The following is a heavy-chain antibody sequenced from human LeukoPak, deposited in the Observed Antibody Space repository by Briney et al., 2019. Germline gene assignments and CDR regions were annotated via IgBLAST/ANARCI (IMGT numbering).Heavy chain of an antibody. CDR3: ARRRDTAMAGQTWFDP. CDR1: GYTFTSYG. J-gene: IGHJ5*02. Sequence: ASVKVSCKASGYTFTSYGISWVRQAPGQGLEWMGWISAYNGNTNYAQKLQGRVTMTTDTSTSTADMELRSLRSDDTAVYYCARRRDTAMAGQTWFDPWGQGTLVTVSS. D-gene: IGHD5-18*01. CDR2: ISAYNGNT. V-gene: IGHV1-18*01.